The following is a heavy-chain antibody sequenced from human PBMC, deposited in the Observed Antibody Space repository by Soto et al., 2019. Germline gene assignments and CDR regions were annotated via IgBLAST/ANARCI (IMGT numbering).Heavy chain of an antibody. V-gene: IGHV1-69*01. CDR2: IIPIFGTA. CDR3: ARLASDWNEL. J-gene: IGHJ4*02. CDR1: GGTFSSYA. Sequence: QVQLVQSGAEVKKPGSSVKVSCKASGGTFSSYAVSWVRQAPGQALERMGGIIPIFGTANYAQKFQGRVTITADESTSTAYMELSSLRSEDTAVYYWARLASDWNELWCQGTLVTVSS. D-gene: IGHD1-1*01.